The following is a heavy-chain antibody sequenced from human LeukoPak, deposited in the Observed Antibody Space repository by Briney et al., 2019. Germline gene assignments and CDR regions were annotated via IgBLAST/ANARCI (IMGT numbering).Heavy chain of an antibody. J-gene: IGHJ4*02. V-gene: IGHV3-74*01. CDR2: INSDGSST. Sequence: GGSLRLSCAASGLTFSGYWMHWVRQAPGKGLVWVSRINSDGSSTSYADSVKGRFTISRDNAKNTLYLQMNSLRAEDTAVYYCARAYSSSSGSGYWGQGTLVTVSS. D-gene: IGHD6-6*01. CDR3: ARAYSSSSGSGY. CDR1: GLTFSGYW.